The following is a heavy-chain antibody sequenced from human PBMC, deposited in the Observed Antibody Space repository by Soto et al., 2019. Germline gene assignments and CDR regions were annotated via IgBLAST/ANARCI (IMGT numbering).Heavy chain of an antibody. J-gene: IGHJ5*02. CDR3: ARTYAPGIAGFDP. V-gene: IGHV3-74*01. CDR1: GFTFSNYF. CDR2: MSGDGKTI. Sequence: GSLRLSCAASGFTFSNYFMHWVRQVPGEGLVWVSRMSGDGKTISYADSVKGRFTISRDNAKNTLYLQMSSLRVEDTAVYYCARTYAPGIAGFDPWGQVTLVTVSS. D-gene: IGHD1-1*01.